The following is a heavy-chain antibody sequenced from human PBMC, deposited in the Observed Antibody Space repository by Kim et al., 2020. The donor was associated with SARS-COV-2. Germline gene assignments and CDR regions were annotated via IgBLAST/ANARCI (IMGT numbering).Heavy chain of an antibody. V-gene: IGHV1-18*04. D-gene: IGHD2-15*01. CDR3: ARGTVVVVAARPFDY. Sequence: ASVKVSCKASGYTFTSYGISWVRQAPGQGLEWMGWISAYNGNTNYAQKLQGRVTMTTDTSTSTAYMELRSLRSDDTAVYYCARGTVVVVAARPFDYWGQGTLVTVSS. CDR1: GYTFTSYG. CDR2: ISAYNGNT. J-gene: IGHJ4*02.